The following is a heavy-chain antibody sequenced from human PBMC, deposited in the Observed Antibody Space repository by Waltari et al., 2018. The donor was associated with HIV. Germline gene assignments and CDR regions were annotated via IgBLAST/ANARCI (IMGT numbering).Heavy chain of an antibody. CDR3: AKGGIVVVVAAFNWFDP. CDR1: GFPFSSYA. CDR2: ISGSCGST. Sequence: EVQLLESGGGLVQHGGSLRLSCEASGFPFSSYAMSGVRQAPGKGLEWVSAISGSCGSTYYSDSVKGLFTISRDNSKNTLYLQMNSLRAEDTAVYYCAKGGIVVVVAAFNWFDPWGQGTLVTVSS. D-gene: IGHD2-15*01. V-gene: IGHV3-23*01. J-gene: IGHJ5*02.